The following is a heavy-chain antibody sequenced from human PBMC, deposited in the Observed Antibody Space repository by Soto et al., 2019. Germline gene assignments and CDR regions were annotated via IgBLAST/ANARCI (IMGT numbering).Heavy chain of an antibody. J-gene: IGHJ6*02. CDR2: ISGSGGST. Sequence: GSLRLSCAASGFTFSSYAMSWVRQAPGQGLEWVSAISGSGGSTYYADSVKGRFTISRDNSKNTLYLQMNSLRAEDTAVYYCAKDLVLWFGEAHEPDYYYGMDVWGQGTTVTVSS. CDR1: GFTFSSYA. D-gene: IGHD3-10*01. V-gene: IGHV3-23*01. CDR3: AKDLVLWFGEAHEPDYYYGMDV.